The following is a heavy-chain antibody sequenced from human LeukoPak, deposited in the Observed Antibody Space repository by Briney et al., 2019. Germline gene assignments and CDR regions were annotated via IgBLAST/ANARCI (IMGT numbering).Heavy chain of an antibody. CDR3: ARGYSSGWKAFSTHYYFDY. CDR1: GGSITSYY. Sequence: PSETLSLTCTVSGGSITSYYWSWIQRPPGRGLEWIGYIYYSGSTNYNPSLKSRVTISVDTSKNQFSLRLNSVTAADTAVYYCARGYSSGWKAFSTHYYFDYWGQGTLVTVSS. CDR2: IYYSGST. V-gene: IGHV4-59*01. J-gene: IGHJ4*02. D-gene: IGHD6-19*01.